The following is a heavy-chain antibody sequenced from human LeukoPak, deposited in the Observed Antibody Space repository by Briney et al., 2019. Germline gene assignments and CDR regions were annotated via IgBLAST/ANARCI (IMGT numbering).Heavy chain of an antibody. V-gene: IGHV4-59*01. CDR2: IYYSGST. D-gene: IGHD5-18*01. CDR3: ARVAPHYGYFTTWFDP. J-gene: IGHJ5*02. Sequence: AETLTLTCTVSGGPNSRYYWIWLRQPPGKGLEWLGYIYYSGSTNYNPSLMSRVTISVDTSKNQFSLKLSSVTAADTAVYYCARVAPHYGYFTTWFDPWGQGTLVTVSS. CDR1: GGPNSRYY.